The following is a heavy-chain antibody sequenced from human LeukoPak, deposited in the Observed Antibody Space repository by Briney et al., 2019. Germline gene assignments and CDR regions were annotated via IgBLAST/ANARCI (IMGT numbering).Heavy chain of an antibody. CDR2: ISYSGST. D-gene: IGHD3-3*01. CDR1: GGSISSGGYY. V-gene: IGHV4-39*01. J-gene: IGHJ4*02. CDR3: ARLWSGYRPPDY. Sequence: SETLSLTCTVSGGSISSGGYYWGWIRQPQGKGREWIGSISYSGSTYYSPSLKSRVTISIDTSKKQLSLKLSSVTAADMAVYYCARLWSGYRPPDYWGQGTLVTVSS.